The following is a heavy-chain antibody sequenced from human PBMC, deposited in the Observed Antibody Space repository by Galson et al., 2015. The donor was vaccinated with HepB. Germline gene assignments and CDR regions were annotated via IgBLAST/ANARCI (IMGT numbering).Heavy chain of an antibody. CDR2: IIPILGIA. CDR3: ARAGDDYGGKGFDY. D-gene: IGHD4-23*01. Sequence: SVKVSCKASGGTFSSYTISWVRQAPGQGLEWMGRIIPILGIANYAQKFQGRVTITADKSTSTAYMELSSLRSEDTAVYYCARAGDDYGGKGFDYWGQGTLVTVSS. CDR1: GGTFSSYT. V-gene: IGHV1-69*02. J-gene: IGHJ4*02.